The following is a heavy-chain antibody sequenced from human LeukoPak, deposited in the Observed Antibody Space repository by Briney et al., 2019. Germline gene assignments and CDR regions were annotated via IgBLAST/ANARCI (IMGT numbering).Heavy chain of an antibody. CDR2: IHTIEST. J-gene: IGHJ4*02. Sequence: PSETLSLTYIVSGGSITSYVWTWIRQPAGKGLEWIGQIHTIESTNYNPSLKSRVAMSVDTSKNQFSLDLSSVTAADTAVYYCAGRAQTTGWSFDYWGQGALVTVSS. D-gene: IGHD6-19*01. CDR3: AGRAQTTGWSFDY. CDR1: GGSITSYV. V-gene: IGHV4-4*07.